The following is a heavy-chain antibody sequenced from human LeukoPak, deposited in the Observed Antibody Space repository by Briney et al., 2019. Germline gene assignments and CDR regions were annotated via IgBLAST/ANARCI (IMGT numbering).Heavy chain of an antibody. V-gene: IGHV3-9*01. D-gene: IGHD2-2*01. J-gene: IGHJ5*02. CDR3: AKGYCSSTSCPQTGFDP. Sequence: GGSLRLSCAASGFTFSSYWMHWVRQAPGKGLEWVSGISWNSGSIGYADSVKGRFTISRDNAKNSLYLQMNSLRAEDTALYYCAKGYCSSTSCPQTGFDPWGQGTLVTVSS. CDR1: GFTFSSYW. CDR2: ISWNSGSI.